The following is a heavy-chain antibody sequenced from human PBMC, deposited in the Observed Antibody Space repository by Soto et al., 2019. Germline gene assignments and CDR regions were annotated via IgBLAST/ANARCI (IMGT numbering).Heavy chain of an antibody. Sequence: QVQLVQSGAEVKKPGASVKVSCKASGYTYTSYDINRVRQAAGQGLEWMGWMNPNRGNTGYAQKFQGRVTVTRNTSISTAYMELSSLRSEDTAVYYCARGGRYSSGWYLDYWGQGTLVTVSS. V-gene: IGHV1-8*01. CDR1: GYTYTSYD. D-gene: IGHD6-19*01. CDR3: ARGGRYSSGWYLDY. J-gene: IGHJ4*02. CDR2: MNPNRGNT.